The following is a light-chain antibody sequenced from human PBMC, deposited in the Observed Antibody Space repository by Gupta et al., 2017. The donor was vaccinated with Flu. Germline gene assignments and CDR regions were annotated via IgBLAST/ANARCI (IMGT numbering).Light chain of an antibody. CDR2: ANN. Sequence: QTVITTSQGDSLKSSYAICYHQKPGQAPVLLIYANNIRPSGIPDRFSCASSGNTAALTITGAQAEDEADDYCNSRDSTDNHQAVFGGGTKLTVL. CDR1: SLKSSY. V-gene: IGLV3-19*01. CDR3: NSRDSTDNHQAV. J-gene: IGLJ2*01.